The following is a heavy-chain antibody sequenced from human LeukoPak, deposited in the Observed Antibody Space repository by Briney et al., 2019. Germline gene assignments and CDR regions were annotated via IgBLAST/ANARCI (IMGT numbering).Heavy chain of an antibody. CDR3: ASVLWFGGIFFDY. CDR1: GFTVSSNY. Sequence: GGSLRLSCAASGFTVSSNYMSWVRQAPGKGLEWVSYMSNSGSTVYYADSVKGRFTISRDNTKNSLYLQMNSLRAEDTAVYYCASVLWFGGIFFDYWGQGTLVTVSS. D-gene: IGHD3-10*01. J-gene: IGHJ4*02. V-gene: IGHV3-11*01. CDR2: MSNSGSTV.